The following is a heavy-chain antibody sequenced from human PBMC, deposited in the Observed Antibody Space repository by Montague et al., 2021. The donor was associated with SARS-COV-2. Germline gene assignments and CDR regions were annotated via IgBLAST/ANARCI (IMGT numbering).Heavy chain of an antibody. Sequence: SETLSLTCTVSGGSIGPYYWSWIRQSPGKGLECIGYTSSSGSTDYNPSLKSRVTISIDTSKNQFSLKLSSVTAADTAVYYCARWGEYYDSPYYYYAMDVWGQGTTVTVSS. V-gene: IGHV4-59*12. J-gene: IGHJ6*02. D-gene: IGHD3-3*01. CDR3: ARWGEYYDSPYYYYAMDV. CDR2: TSSSGST. CDR1: GGSIGPYY.